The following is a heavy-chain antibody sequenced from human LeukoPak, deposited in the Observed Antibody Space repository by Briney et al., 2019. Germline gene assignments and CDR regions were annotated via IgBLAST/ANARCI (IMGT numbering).Heavy chain of an antibody. CDR1: GGTFSSYA. Sequence: SVKVSCKASGGTFSSYAFSWVRQAPGQGPEWMGGIIPVFGSTNYAQKFQGRVTMTADESTNTAYMELTSLTSEDTAVYYCARGGGVVVPAAFDFWGQGTLVTVSS. D-gene: IGHD2-2*01. CDR2: IIPVFGST. CDR3: ARGGGVVVPAAFDF. V-gene: IGHV1-69*01. J-gene: IGHJ4*02.